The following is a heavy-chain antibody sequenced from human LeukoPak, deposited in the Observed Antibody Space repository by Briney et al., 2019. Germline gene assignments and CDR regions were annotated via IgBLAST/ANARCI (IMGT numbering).Heavy chain of an antibody. Sequence: GGSLRLSCAASGFTFDDYGMSWVRQAPGKGLEWVSGINWNGVSTGYVDSVKGRFTISRDNGKSSLYLQMNSLRAEDTALYYCARDILYDSSGYYLDYWGQGTLVTVSS. CDR2: INWNGVST. CDR3: ARDILYDSSGYYLDY. J-gene: IGHJ4*02. V-gene: IGHV3-20*04. D-gene: IGHD3-22*01. CDR1: GFTFDDYG.